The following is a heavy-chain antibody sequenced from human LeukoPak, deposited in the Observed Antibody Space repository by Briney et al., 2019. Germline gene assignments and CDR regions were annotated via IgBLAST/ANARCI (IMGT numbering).Heavy chain of an antibody. Sequence: GGSVRLSCAASGFTFRSYWMHWVRQAPGGGLVGVSFINSDGRSTGYADCVRGRFTVSRDNAKNTLYLHMNSLRVEDTAVYYCAFGTGREGYMDVWGKGTTVTVSS. CDR3: AFGTGREGYMDV. CDR2: INSDGRST. J-gene: IGHJ6*03. CDR1: GFTFRSYW. D-gene: IGHD3-10*01. V-gene: IGHV3-74*01.